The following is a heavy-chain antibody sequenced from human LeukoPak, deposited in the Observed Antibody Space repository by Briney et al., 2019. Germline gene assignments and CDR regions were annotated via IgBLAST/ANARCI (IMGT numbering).Heavy chain of an antibody. J-gene: IGHJ4*02. D-gene: IGHD6-19*01. CDR2: INPSGGST. V-gene: IGHV1-46*01. CDR3: ARDPAVAGTADY. Sequence: ASVKVSCKASGGTFSSYAISWVRQAPGQGLEWMGIINPSGGSTSYAQQFQGRVTMTRDTSTSTVYMELSSLRSEGTAVYYCARDPAVAGTADYWGQGTLVTVSS. CDR1: GGTFSSYA.